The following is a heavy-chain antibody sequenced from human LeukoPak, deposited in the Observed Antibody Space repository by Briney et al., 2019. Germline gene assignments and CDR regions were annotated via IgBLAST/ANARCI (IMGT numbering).Heavy chain of an antibody. CDR3: ARVGVLTGYPYYYYYYMDV. D-gene: IGHD3-9*01. V-gene: IGHV3-11*04. CDR2: ISSSGSTR. CDR1: GFTFSDFY. J-gene: IGHJ6*03. Sequence: GGSLRLSCAASGFTFSDFYLNWIRQAPGKGLEWVSYISSSGSTRYYADSVKGRFTISRDNAENSMYLLMNSLRAEDTAVYYCARVGVLTGYPYYYYYYMDVWGKGTTVIISS.